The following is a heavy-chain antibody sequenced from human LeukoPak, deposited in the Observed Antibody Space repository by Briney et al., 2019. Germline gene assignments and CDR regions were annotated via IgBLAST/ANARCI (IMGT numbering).Heavy chain of an antibody. CDR2: ISSSSSYI. D-gene: IGHD1-26*01. CDR3: ARGSGVTPFDY. J-gene: IGHJ4*02. V-gene: IGHV3-21*01. Sequence: GGSLRLSCAASGFTFSSYSMKWVRQAPGKGLEWVSSISSSSSYIYYADSVKGRFTISRDNAKNSLYLQMNSLRAEDTAVYYCARGSGVTPFDYWGQGTLVTVSS. CDR1: GFTFSSYS.